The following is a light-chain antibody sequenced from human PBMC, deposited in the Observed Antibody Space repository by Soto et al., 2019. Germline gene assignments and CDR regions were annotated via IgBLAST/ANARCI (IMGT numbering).Light chain of an antibody. Sequence: DIQMTQSPSTLSASVGDRVTITCRASQSISTWLAWYQQKPGKAPELLIYKAYSLESGVPSRFSGSGSGTEFTLTISSLQPDDFGTYYCQQYINRWTFGQGTTVEIK. CDR3: QQYINRWT. V-gene: IGKV1-5*03. CDR1: QSISTW. J-gene: IGKJ1*01. CDR2: KAY.